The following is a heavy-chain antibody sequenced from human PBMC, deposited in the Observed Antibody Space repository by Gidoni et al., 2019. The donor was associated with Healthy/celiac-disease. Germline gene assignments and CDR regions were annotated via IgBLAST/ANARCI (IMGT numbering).Heavy chain of an antibody. CDR1: GGTFSSYA. CDR2: IIPSFGTA. Sequence: QVQLVQSGAEVKKPGSSVKVYCKASGGTFSSYAISWVRQAPGQGLEWMGGIIPSFGTANYAQKFQGRVTITADESTSTAYMELSSLRSEDTAVYYCATSGSAPYYYYGMDVWGQGTTVTVSS. J-gene: IGHJ6*02. V-gene: IGHV1-69*01. D-gene: IGHD3-22*01. CDR3: ATSGSAPYYYYGMDV.